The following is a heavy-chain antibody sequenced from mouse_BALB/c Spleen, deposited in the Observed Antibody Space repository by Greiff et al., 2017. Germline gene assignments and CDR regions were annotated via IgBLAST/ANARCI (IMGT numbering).Heavy chain of an antibody. Sequence: EVMLVESGPGLVKPSQSLSLTCTVTGYSITSDYAWNWIRQFPGNKLEWMGYISYSGSTSYNPSLKSRISITRDTSKNQFFLQLNSVTTEDTATYYCARRMIRGAMDYWGQGTSVTVSS. D-gene: IGHD2-4*01. CDR3: ARRMIRGAMDY. V-gene: IGHV3-2*02. CDR2: ISYSGST. J-gene: IGHJ4*01. CDR1: GYSITSDYA.